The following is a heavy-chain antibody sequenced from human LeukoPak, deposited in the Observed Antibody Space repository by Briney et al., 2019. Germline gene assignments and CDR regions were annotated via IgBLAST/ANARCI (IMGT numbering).Heavy chain of an antibody. D-gene: IGHD3-10*01. CDR1: GFTFSSYW. CDR3: ARFIRGVTQSSYDS. J-gene: IGHJ4*02. V-gene: IGHV3-7*01. Sequence: PGGSLRLSCAASGFTFSSYWMSWVRQAPGKGLEWVANIKEDGSEKYNVDSVKGRFTISRDNAKNSLYLQMNSLRAEDTAVYYCARFIRGVTQSSYDSWGQGTLVTVSP. CDR2: IKEDGSEK.